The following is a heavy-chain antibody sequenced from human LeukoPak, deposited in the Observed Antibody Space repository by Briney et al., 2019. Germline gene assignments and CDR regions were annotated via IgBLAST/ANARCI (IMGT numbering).Heavy chain of an antibody. CDR1: GFTFSSSW. V-gene: IGHV3-7*01. D-gene: IGHD6-25*01. Sequence: GGSLRLSCAASGFTFSSSWMTWVRQAPGKGLEWVANIKHDGSEKYYVDSVKGRFTISRDNAKNSLYLQMISLRVEDTAVYYCARQRQPGDWALANWGQGTLVTVSS. CDR2: IKHDGSEK. J-gene: IGHJ4*02. CDR3: ARQRQPGDWALAN.